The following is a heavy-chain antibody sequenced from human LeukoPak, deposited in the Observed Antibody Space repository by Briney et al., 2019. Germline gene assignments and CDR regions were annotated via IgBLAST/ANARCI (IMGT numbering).Heavy chain of an antibody. D-gene: IGHD6-19*01. CDR2: SSPYNGNT. CDR3: ARGGTSGWRTPNDDY. Sequence: GASVKVSCKASGYTFTTYGISWVRQAPGQGLEWMGWSSPYNGNTNYAQKLRGRVTMTTDTSTSTAYMELGSLRSDDTAVYYCARGGTSGWRTPNDDYWGQGTLVTVSS. V-gene: IGHV1-18*01. CDR1: GYTFTTYG. J-gene: IGHJ4*02.